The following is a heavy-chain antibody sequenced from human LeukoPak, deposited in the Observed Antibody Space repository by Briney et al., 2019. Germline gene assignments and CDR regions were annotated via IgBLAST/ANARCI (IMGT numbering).Heavy chain of an antibody. Sequence: GGSLRLSCAASGFTFDDYGMSWVRQAPGKGLEWVSGINWNGGSTGYADSVKGRFTISRDNAKNSLHLQMNSLRAEDTALYCCARELTYYYDSSGYSPGAFDIWGQGTMVTVSS. CDR2: INWNGGST. J-gene: IGHJ3*02. D-gene: IGHD3-22*01. CDR3: ARELTYYYDSSGYSPGAFDI. CDR1: GFTFDDYG. V-gene: IGHV3-20*04.